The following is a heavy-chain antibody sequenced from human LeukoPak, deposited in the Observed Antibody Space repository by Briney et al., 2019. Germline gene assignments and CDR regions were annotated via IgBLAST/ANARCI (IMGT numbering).Heavy chain of an antibody. CDR1: DGSISSSIYY. V-gene: IGHV4-39*07. CDR3: ARPDELGAFDY. D-gene: IGHD1-26*01. J-gene: IGHJ4*02. Sequence: SETLSLTCTVSDGSISSSIYYWGWIRQPPGKGLEWIGTIYYTGSTYYNPSLKSRVTISIDTSKNQFSLKLSSVTAADTAVYYCARPDELGAFDYWGQGTLVTVSS. CDR2: IYYTGST.